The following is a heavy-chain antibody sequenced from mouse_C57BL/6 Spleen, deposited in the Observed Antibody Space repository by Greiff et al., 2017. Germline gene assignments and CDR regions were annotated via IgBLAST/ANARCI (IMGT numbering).Heavy chain of an antibody. D-gene: IGHD2-5*01. V-gene: IGHV1-42*01. Sequence: VQLQQSGPELVKPGASVKISCKASGYSFTGYYMNWVKQSPEKSLEWIGEINPSTGGTTYNQKFKAKATLTVDKSSSTAYMQLKSLTSEDSAVYYCARGDYSNHGGAMDYWGQGTSVTGSS. J-gene: IGHJ4*01. CDR1: GYSFTGYY. CDR2: INPSTGGT. CDR3: ARGDYSNHGGAMDY.